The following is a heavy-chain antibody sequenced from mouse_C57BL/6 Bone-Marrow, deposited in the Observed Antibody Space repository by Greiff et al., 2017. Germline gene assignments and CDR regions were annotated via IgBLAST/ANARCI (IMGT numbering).Heavy chain of an antibody. CDR3: ARCDGYSFAY. D-gene: IGHD2-3*01. Sequence: QVQLKQPGAELVMPGASVKLSCKASGYTFTSYWMHWVKQRPGQGLEWIGEIDPSDSYTNYNQKFKGKSTLTVDKSSSPAYMQLSSLTSEDSAVYYCARCDGYSFAYWGQGTLVTVSA. CDR1: GYTFTSYW. CDR2: IDPSDSYT. V-gene: IGHV1-69*01. J-gene: IGHJ3*01.